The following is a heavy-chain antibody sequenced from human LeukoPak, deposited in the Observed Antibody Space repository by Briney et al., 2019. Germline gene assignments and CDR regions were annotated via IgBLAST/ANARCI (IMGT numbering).Heavy chain of an antibody. Sequence: PGRSLRLSCAASGFTFSSNGMHWVRQAPGKGLEWVGIIWYDGSNKYYADSVKGRFTSSRDNAKNSLYLRMNSLRAEDTAVYYCARGSGSHFDSWGQGTLVTVSS. CDR3: ARGSGSHFDS. CDR1: GFTFSSNG. J-gene: IGHJ4*02. V-gene: IGHV3-33*03. D-gene: IGHD3-22*01. CDR2: IWYDGSNK.